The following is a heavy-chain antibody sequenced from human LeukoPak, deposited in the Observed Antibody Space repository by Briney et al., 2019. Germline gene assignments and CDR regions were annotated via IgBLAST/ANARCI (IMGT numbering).Heavy chain of an antibody. CDR3: ASPTYSHDSSGYLGVYYLDY. D-gene: IGHD3-22*01. V-gene: IGHV3-30-3*01. Sequence: PGRSLRLSCAASGFTFSSFAMHWVRQAPGKGLDWVAVISRDGSNKFFADSVKGRFTISRDNSKNVLYLQMNSLRAEDTAVYYCASPTYSHDSSGYLGVYYLDYWGQGTLVTVSS. CDR2: ISRDGSNK. CDR1: GFTFSSFA. J-gene: IGHJ4*02.